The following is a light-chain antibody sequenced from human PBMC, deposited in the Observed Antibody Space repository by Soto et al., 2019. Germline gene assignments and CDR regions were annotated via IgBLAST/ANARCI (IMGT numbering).Light chain of an antibody. Sequence: QSALTQPRSVSGSPGQSVTISCTGTSSDVGGYNYVSWYQQHPGKAPKLMIYDVSKRPSGVPDRFSGSKSGNTASLTISGPQAEDEADYYCCSYAGTPYVFGPGTKVT. CDR1: SSDVGGYNY. CDR3: CSYAGTPYV. V-gene: IGLV2-11*01. CDR2: DVS. J-gene: IGLJ1*01.